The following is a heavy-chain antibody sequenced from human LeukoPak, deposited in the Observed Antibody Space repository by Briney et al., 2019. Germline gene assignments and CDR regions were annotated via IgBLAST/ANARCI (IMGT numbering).Heavy chain of an antibody. CDR1: GFTFSSYG. Sequence: PGGSLRLSCAASGFTFSSYGMSWVRQAPGKGLEWVSAINTNATTTYYTDSVKGRFTISRDNSKNTLYLQMNSLRAEDTAVYYCAKGKGYNWNYGAFDIWGQGTMVTVSS. CDR3: AKGKGYNWNYGAFDI. CDR2: INTNATTT. V-gene: IGHV3-23*01. D-gene: IGHD1-7*01. J-gene: IGHJ3*02.